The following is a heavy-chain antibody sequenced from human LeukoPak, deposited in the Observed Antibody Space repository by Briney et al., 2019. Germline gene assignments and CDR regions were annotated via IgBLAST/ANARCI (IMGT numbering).Heavy chain of an antibody. CDR3: ANSIVGATSY. CDR2: ISWNSGSI. V-gene: IGHV3-9*01. D-gene: IGHD1-26*01. J-gene: IGHJ4*02. CDR1: GFTFDDYA. Sequence: GGSLRLSCAASGFTFDDYAMHWVRQAPGKGLEWVSGISWNSGSIGYADSVKGRFTISRDNSKNTLYLQMNSLRAEDTAVYYCANSIVGATSYWGQGTLVTVSS.